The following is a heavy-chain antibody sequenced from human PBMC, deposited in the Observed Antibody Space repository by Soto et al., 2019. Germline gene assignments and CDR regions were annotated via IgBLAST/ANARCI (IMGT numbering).Heavy chain of an antibody. D-gene: IGHD5-12*01. J-gene: IGHJ5*02. CDR2: IYYSGST. CDR3: ARNYCSYDLNWFDP. CDR1: GGSISSGGYY. V-gene: IGHV4-31*03. Sequence: SETLSLTCTVSGGSISSGGYYWGWIRQHPGKGLEWFGYIYYSGSTYYNPTLKSRVTISVDTSTNQFSLELSSVTAADTAVYYCARNYCSYDLNWFDPWGQGTLVTVSS.